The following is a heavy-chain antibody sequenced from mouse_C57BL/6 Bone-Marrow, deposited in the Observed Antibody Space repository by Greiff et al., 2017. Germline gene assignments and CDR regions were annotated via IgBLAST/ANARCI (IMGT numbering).Heavy chain of an antibody. J-gene: IGHJ2*01. D-gene: IGHD1-1*01. Sequence: VQLQESGPELVKPGASVKISCKASGYTFTDYYINWVKQRPGQGLEWIGWIFPGSGSTYYNEKFKGKATLTVDKSSSTAYMLLSSLTSEDSAVYFCARERVITTVRYFDYWGQGTTLTVSS. CDR3: ARERVITTVRYFDY. CDR1: GYTFTDYY. V-gene: IGHV1-75*01. CDR2: IFPGSGST.